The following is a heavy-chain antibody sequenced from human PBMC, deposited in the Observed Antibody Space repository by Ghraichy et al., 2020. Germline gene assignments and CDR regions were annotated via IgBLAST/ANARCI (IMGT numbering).Heavy chain of an antibody. CDR1: GFTFGDYA. J-gene: IGHJ4*02. V-gene: IGHV3-49*04. Sequence: GGSLRLSCTASGFTFGDYAMSWVRQAPGKGLEWVGFIRSKAYGGTTEYAASVKGRFTISRDDSKSIAYLQMNSLKTEDTAVYYCTREYCSGGSCYSYFDYWGQGTLVTVSS. D-gene: IGHD2-15*01. CDR2: IRSKAYGGTT. CDR3: TREYCSGGSCYSYFDY.